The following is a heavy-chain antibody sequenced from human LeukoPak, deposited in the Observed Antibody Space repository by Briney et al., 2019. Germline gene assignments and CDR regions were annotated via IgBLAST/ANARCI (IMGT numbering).Heavy chain of an antibody. CDR1: GYTFTSYG. Sequence: SVKVSCKASGYTFTSYGISWVRQAPGQGLEWMGRIIPILGIANYAQKFQGRVTITADKSTSTAYMELSSLRSEDTAVYYCARASPTYSSGWYENYWGQGTLVTVSS. CDR3: ARASPTYSSGWYENY. J-gene: IGHJ4*02. CDR2: IIPILGIA. D-gene: IGHD6-19*01. V-gene: IGHV1-69*04.